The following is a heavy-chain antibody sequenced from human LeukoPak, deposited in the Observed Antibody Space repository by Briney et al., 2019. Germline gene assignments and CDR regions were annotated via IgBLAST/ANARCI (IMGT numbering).Heavy chain of an antibody. D-gene: IGHD3-3*02. Sequence: GESLKISCKGSGYSFTTYWIGWVRQKPGKGLEWMGIISPGDSDTKYSPSFQGQVTISVDKSISTAYLQWSSLKASDTAMYYCAGHRESPFRDFDYWGQGTLVTVSS. CDR3: AGHRESPFRDFDY. J-gene: IGHJ4*02. CDR2: ISPGDSDT. CDR1: GYSFTTYW. V-gene: IGHV5-51*01.